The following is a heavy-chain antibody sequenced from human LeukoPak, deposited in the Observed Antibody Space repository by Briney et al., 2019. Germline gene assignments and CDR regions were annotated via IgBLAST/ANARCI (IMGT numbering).Heavy chain of an antibody. Sequence: SGTLSLTCTVSGGSISSYYWSWIRQPPGKGLEWIGYIYYSGSTNYNPSLKSRVTISVDTSKNQFSLKLSSVTAADTAVYYCARQSSGYPPYYFDYWGQGTLVTVSS. V-gene: IGHV4-59*08. CDR1: GGSISSYY. D-gene: IGHD3-22*01. J-gene: IGHJ4*02. CDR2: IYYSGST. CDR3: ARQSSGYPPYYFDY.